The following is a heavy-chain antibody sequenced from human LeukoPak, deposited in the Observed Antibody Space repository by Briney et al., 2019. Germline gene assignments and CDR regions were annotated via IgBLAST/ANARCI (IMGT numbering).Heavy chain of an antibody. J-gene: IGHJ4*02. D-gene: IGHD1-1*01. Sequence: ASVKVSCKASGYTFTNYDINWVRQATGQGLEWMGWMNPNSGNTGYAQKFQGRVTMTRDTSTSTVYMELSSLRSEDTAVYYCASEFPHRLDLAYFDYWGQGTLVTVSS. CDR1: GYTFTNYD. CDR2: MNPNSGNT. V-gene: IGHV1-8*02. CDR3: ASEFPHRLDLAYFDY.